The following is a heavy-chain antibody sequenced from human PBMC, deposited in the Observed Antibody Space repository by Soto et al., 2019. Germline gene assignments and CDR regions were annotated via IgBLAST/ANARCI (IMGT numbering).Heavy chain of an antibody. J-gene: IGHJ4*02. V-gene: IGHV1-3*01. CDR2: INAGNDNT. CDR1: GYTFTNYA. Sequence: QVPLVQSGAEVKKPGASVKVSCKASGYTFTNYAMHWVRQAPGQRLEWMGWINAGNDNTKYSQKFQGRVIITRDTSASTVYMELSSLRSEDTAVYYCARDLKWEVLGVGSLAYFDYWGQGTLVTVSS. D-gene: IGHD1-26*01. CDR3: ARDLKWEVLGVGSLAYFDY.